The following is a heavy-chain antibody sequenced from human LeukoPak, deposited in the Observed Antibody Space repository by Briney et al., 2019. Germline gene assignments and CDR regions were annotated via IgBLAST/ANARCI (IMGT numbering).Heavy chain of an antibody. CDR2: IYYSGST. Sequence: SETLSLTCTVSGGSVSSGSYYWSWIRQPPGKGLEWIGYIYYSGSTNYNPSLKSRVTISVDTSKNQFSLKLSSMTAADTAVYYCARDGGYSGSPAFDYWGQGTLVTVSS. CDR3: ARDGGYSGSPAFDY. CDR1: GGSVSSGSYY. J-gene: IGHJ4*02. D-gene: IGHD1-26*01. V-gene: IGHV4-61*01.